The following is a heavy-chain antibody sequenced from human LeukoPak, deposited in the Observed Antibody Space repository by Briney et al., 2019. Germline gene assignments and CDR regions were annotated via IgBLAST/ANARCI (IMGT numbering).Heavy chain of an antibody. V-gene: IGHV1-46*01. J-gene: IGHJ4*02. CDR3: ARDRKEFGEFDY. CDR2: INPSGGST. D-gene: IGHD3-10*01. Sequence: ASVEVSCKASGYTFTSYYMHWVRQAPGQGLEWMGIINPSGGSTSYAQKFQGRVTMTRDMSTSTVYMELSSLRSEDTAVYYCARDRKEFGEFDYWGQGTLVTVSS. CDR1: GYTFTSYY.